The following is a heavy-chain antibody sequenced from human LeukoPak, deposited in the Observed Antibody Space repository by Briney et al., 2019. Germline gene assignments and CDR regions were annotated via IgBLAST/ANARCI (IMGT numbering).Heavy chain of an antibody. CDR1: GYTFTSYD. CDR2: IIPIFGTA. CDR3: ARSTKIYDSSAVYFDY. J-gene: IGHJ4*02. V-gene: IGHV1-69*05. Sequence: ASVKVSCKASGYTFTSYDINWVRQATGQGLEWMGRIIPIFGTANYAQKFQGRVTITTDESTSTAYMELSSLRSEDTAVYYCARSTKIYDSSAVYFDYWGQGTLVTVSS. D-gene: IGHD3-22*01.